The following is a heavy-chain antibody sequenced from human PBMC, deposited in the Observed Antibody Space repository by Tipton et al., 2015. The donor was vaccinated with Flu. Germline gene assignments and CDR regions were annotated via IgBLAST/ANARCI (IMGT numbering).Heavy chain of an antibody. J-gene: IGHJ4*02. CDR1: GDSIGSAYY. CDR3: ARAGDYYGSGSYDY. Sequence: LRLSCSVSGDSIGSAYYWGWIRQPPGKGMEWIGSIYHSGSTYYNPSLKSRVTISVDTSKNQFSLKLSSVTAADTAVYYCARAGDYYGSGSYDYWGQGTLVTVSS. CDR2: IYHSGST. D-gene: IGHD3-10*01. V-gene: IGHV4-38-2*02.